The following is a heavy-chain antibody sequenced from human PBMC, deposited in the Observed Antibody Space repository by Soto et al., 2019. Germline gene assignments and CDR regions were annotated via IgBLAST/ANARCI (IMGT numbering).Heavy chain of an antibody. V-gene: IGHV1-2*04. CDR1: GYTFTGYY. J-gene: IGHJ5*02. CDR3: ARDKNDFWSGYPRANWFDP. Sequence: ASVKVSCKASGYTFTGYYMHWVRQAPGQGLEWMGWINPNSGGTNYAQKFQGWVTMTRDTSISTAYMELSRLRSDDTAVYYCARDKNDFWSGYPRANWFDPWGQGTLVTVSS. D-gene: IGHD3-3*01. CDR2: INPNSGGT.